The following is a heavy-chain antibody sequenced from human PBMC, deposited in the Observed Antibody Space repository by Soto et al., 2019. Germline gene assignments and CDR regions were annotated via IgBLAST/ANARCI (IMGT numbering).Heavy chain of an antibody. V-gene: IGHV3-21*04. J-gene: IGHJ6*02. Sequence: GGSLRLSCAASGFTFSSYSMNWVRQAPGKGLEWVSSISSSSSYIYYADSVKGRFTISRDNSKNTLYLQMNSLRAEDTAVYYCAKGLRVLTYYGMDVWGQGTTVTVSS. CDR1: GFTFSSYS. CDR3: AKGLRVLTYYGMDV. CDR2: ISSSSSYI. D-gene: IGHD2-8*01.